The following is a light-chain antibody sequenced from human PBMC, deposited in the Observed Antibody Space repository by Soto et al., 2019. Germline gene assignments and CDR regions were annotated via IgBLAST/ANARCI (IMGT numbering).Light chain of an antibody. CDR3: QQYGSSPVYT. CDR2: GAS. V-gene: IGKV3-20*01. CDR1: QSVSSSY. J-gene: IGKJ2*01. Sequence: EIVLTQSPGTLSLSPGERATLSCRASQSVSSSYLAWYQQKPGQAPRLLIYGASSRATGIPGRFSGSGSGTDFTLTISRLEPEDFAVYYCQQYGSSPVYTFGQGTKLEIK.